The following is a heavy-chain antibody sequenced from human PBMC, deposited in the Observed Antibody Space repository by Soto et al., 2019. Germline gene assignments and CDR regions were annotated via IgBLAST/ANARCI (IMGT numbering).Heavy chain of an antibody. CDR2: INHSGST. CDR1: GGSFSGYY. CDR3: ARCYVDTYGEREYYFDY. J-gene: IGHJ4*02. V-gene: IGHV4-34*01. D-gene: IGHD3-16*01. Sequence: SETLSLTCAVYGGSFSGYYWSWIRQPPGKGLEWIGEINHSGSTNYNPSLKSRVTVSVDTSKNQFSLKLSSVTAADTAVYFCARCYVDTYGEREYYFDYWGQGTLVTVSS.